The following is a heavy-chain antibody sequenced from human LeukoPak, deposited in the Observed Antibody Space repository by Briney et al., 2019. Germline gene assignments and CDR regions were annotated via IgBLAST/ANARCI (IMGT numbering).Heavy chain of an antibody. Sequence: GGSLRLSCAASGFTVSSNYMSWVRQAPGKGLEGVSVIYSGGSTYYADSVKGRFTISRDNSKNTLYLQMNSLRAEDTAVYYCAKDPQRCSGGSCYFYYYYYMDVWGKGTTVTVSS. CDR1: GFTVSSNY. J-gene: IGHJ6*03. CDR3: AKDPQRCSGGSCYFYYYYYMDV. V-gene: IGHV3-53*01. D-gene: IGHD2-15*01. CDR2: IYSGGST.